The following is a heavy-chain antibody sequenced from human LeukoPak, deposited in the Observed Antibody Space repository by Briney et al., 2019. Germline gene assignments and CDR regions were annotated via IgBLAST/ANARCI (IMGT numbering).Heavy chain of an antibody. CDR1: GYTFTSYD. J-gene: IGHJ1*01. CDR3: AINDNSRRYFQY. D-gene: IGHD1-26*01. V-gene: IGHV1-8*01. CDR2: MNPNSGNT. Sequence: ASVKVSCKASGYTFTSYDINWVRQATGQGLEWMGWMNPNSGNTGYAQKFQGRVTMTRNTSISTAYMEPSSLRSEDTAVYYCAINDNSRRYFQYWGQGTLVTVSS.